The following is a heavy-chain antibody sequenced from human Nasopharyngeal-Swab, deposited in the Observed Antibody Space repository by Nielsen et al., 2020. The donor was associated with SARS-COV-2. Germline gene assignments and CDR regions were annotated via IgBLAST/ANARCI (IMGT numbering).Heavy chain of an antibody. Sequence: WIRQPPGKGLEWIGEINHSGSTNYNPSLKSRVTISVDTSKNQFSLKLSSVTAADTAAYYCARGHCSSTSCYPRPFDYWGQGTLVTVSS. V-gene: IGHV4-34*01. CDR2: INHSGST. J-gene: IGHJ4*02. D-gene: IGHD2-2*01. CDR3: ARGHCSSTSCYPRPFDY.